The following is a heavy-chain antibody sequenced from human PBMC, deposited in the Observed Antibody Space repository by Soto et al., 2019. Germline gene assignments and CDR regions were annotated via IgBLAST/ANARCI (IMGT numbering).Heavy chain of an antibody. CDR3: ARCTSDIVVVPAHYYYYYMDV. V-gene: IGHV4-39*01. CDR2: IYYSGST. D-gene: IGHD2-2*01. CDR1: GGSISSSSYY. Sequence: SETLSLTCTVSGGSISSSSYYWGWIRQPPGKGLEWIGSIYYSGSTYYNPSLKSRVTISVDTSKNQFSLKLSSVTAADTAVYYCARCTSDIVVVPAHYYYYYMDVWGKGTTVTVSS. J-gene: IGHJ6*03.